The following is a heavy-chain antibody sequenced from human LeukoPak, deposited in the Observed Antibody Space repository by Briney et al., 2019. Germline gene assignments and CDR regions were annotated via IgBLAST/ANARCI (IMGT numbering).Heavy chain of an antibody. CDR2: ISSSGSTI. Sequence: GGSLRLSCAASGFTFSDYYMSWIRQAPGKGLEWVSYISSSGSTIYYADSVKGRFTISGDNAKNSLYLQMNSLRAEDTAVYYCARELDLYNWNYGGGYYFDYWGQGTLVTVSS. CDR1: GFTFSDYY. D-gene: IGHD1-7*01. V-gene: IGHV3-11*04. CDR3: ARELDLYNWNYGGGYYFDY. J-gene: IGHJ4*02.